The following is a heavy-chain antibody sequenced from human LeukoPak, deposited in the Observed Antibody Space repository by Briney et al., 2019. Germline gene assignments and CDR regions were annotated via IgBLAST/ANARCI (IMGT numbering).Heavy chain of an antibody. Sequence: PGRSLRLSCAASGFTFNRYALHSVRQAPGKGLEWVAVISYDGSNKYYADSVKGRFTISRDNSKNTLYLQMNSLRPEDTDVYYCASRITMIVVPPDYWGQGTLVTVSS. CDR2: ISYDGSNK. D-gene: IGHD3-22*01. V-gene: IGHV3-30*04. CDR1: GFTFNRYA. CDR3: ASRITMIVVPPDY. J-gene: IGHJ4*02.